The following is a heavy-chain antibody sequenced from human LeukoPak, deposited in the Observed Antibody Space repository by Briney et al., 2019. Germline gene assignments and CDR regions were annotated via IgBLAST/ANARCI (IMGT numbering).Heavy chain of an antibody. Sequence: GGSLRLSCAGSGFIFSDYNMNWVRQAPGKGLEWASSISSGSSYIDYGDSVKGRFTISRDNAKNSLYLQMNSLRAEDTAVYYCARDNPFDYWGQGTLVTVSS. CDR3: ARDNPFDY. CDR1: GFIFSDYN. CDR2: ISSGSSYI. V-gene: IGHV3-21*01. J-gene: IGHJ4*02.